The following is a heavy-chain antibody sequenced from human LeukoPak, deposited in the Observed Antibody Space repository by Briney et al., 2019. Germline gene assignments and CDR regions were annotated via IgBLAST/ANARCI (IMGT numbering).Heavy chain of an antibody. CDR3: ARGGQLVTYFDY. Sequence: GGSLRLSCAASGFTFDDYGMSWVRQAPGKGLEWVSGITWNGGSTGFADSVKGRFTISRDNAKNSLYLQMNGLSAEETALYYCARGGQLVTYFDYWGQGTPVTVSS. V-gene: IGHV3-20*04. J-gene: IGHJ4*02. CDR1: GFTFDDYG. D-gene: IGHD6-6*01. CDR2: ITWNGGST.